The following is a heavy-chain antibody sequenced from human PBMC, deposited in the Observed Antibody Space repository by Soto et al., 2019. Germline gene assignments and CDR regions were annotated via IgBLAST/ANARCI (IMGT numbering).Heavy chain of an antibody. V-gene: IGHV4-59*01. D-gene: IGHD2-2*01. Sequence: PSETLSLTCTVSGGSISSYYWSWIRQPPGKGLEWIGYIYYSGNTNYNPSLKSRVTLSVDLSKSQFSLKLSSVTAADTAVYYCAGVGYCISTSCYQFDPWGQGTLVTVSS. CDR3: AGVGYCISTSCYQFDP. CDR2: IYYSGNT. J-gene: IGHJ5*02. CDR1: GGSISSYY.